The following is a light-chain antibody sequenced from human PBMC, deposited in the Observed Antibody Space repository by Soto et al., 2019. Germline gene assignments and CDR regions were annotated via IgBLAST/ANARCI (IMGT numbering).Light chain of an antibody. CDR2: GNS. CDR1: SSNIGAGYY. J-gene: IGLJ2*01. CDR3: QSYDSSLSGGDVV. Sequence: QSVLTQPPSVSGVPGQRVTISCTGSSSNIGAGYYVHWYQQLPGTAPKLLIYGNSNRPSGVPDRFSGSKSGTSASLAITGLQAEDEADYYCQSYDSSLSGGDVVFGGGTKLTVL. V-gene: IGLV1-40*01.